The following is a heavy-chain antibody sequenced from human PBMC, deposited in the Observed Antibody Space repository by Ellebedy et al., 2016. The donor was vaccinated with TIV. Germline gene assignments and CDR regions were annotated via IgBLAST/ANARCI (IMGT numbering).Heavy chain of an antibody. CDR1: GYTFTGYS. CDR3: ARDLEGAPAMFGVDY. J-gene: IGHJ4*02. CDR2: INPDRGDT. D-gene: IGHD2-2*01. Sequence: AASVKVSCKASGYTFTGYSMHWVRQAPGQGLEWLGWINPDRGDTSYAQKFQGRVIMTRDTSISTGYMELGRLTSDDRAVYYCARDLEGAPAMFGVDYWGQGTLVTVSS. V-gene: IGHV1-2*02.